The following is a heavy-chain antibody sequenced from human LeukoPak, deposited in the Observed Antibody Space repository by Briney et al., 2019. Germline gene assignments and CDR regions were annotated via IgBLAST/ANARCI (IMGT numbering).Heavy chain of an antibody. D-gene: IGHD2-2*01. V-gene: IGHV1-69*13. CDR3: AKIYCSSNSCYDGRGWFDP. CDR1: GYTFTSYG. Sequence: SVKVSCKASGYTFTSYGISWVRQAPGQGLEWMGGIIPIFGTANYAQKFQGRVTITADESTSTAYMELSSLRSEDTAVYYCAKIYCSSNSCYDGRGWFDPWGQGTLVTVSS. CDR2: IIPIFGTA. J-gene: IGHJ5*02.